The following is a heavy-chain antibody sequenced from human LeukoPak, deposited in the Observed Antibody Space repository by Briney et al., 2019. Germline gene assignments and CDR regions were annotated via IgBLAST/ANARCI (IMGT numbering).Heavy chain of an antibody. CDR3: ARASITMVRQRLNMDV. CDR2: IKQDGSEK. J-gene: IGHJ6*03. CDR1: GFTFSSYW. Sequence: PGGSLRLSCAASGFTFSSYWMSWVRQAPGKGLEWVANIKQDGSEKYYVDSVKGRFTISRDNAKNSLYLQMNSLRAEDTAVYYCARASITMVRQRLNMDVWGKGTTVTVSS. V-gene: IGHV3-7*01. D-gene: IGHD3-10*01.